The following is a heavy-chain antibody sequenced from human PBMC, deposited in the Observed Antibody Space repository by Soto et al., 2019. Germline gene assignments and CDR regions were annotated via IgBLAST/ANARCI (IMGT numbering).Heavy chain of an antibody. J-gene: IGHJ6*02. Sequence: GGSLRLSCAASGFTFSSCGMHWVRQAPGKGLEWVAVIWYDGSNKYYADSVKGRFTISRDNSKNTLYLQMNSLRAEDTAVYYCAREDSSSPPSELELPLDYYYGMDVWGQGTTVTVSS. D-gene: IGHD1-7*01. CDR2: IWYDGSNK. V-gene: IGHV3-33*01. CDR3: AREDSSSPPSELELPLDYYYGMDV. CDR1: GFTFSSCG.